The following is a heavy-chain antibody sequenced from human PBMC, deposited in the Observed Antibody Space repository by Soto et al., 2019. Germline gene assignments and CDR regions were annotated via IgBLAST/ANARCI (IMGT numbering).Heavy chain of an antibody. J-gene: IGHJ4*02. CDR2: ISSSSSYI. Sequence: GGSLRLSCAASGFTFSSYSMNWVRQAPGKGLEWVSSISSSSSYIYYADSVKGRFTISRDNAKNSLYLQMNSLRAEDTAVYYCARDLVVPAAMFGIAAAGTFDYWGQGTLVTVSS. D-gene: IGHD2-2*01. CDR1: GFTFSSYS. CDR3: ARDLVVPAAMFGIAAAGTFDY. V-gene: IGHV3-21*01.